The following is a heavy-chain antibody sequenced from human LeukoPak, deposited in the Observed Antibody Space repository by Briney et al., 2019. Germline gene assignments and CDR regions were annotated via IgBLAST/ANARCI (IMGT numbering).Heavy chain of an antibody. CDR1: GFTFSSYA. D-gene: IGHD2-8*02. J-gene: IGHJ4*02. V-gene: IGHV3-30-3*01. CDR3: ARCTGGSCVFDY. Sequence: PGRSLRLSCAASGFTFSSYAMHWVRQAPGKGLEWVAVISYDGSNKYYADSVKGRFTISRDNSKNTLYLQVDSLRAEDAAVYYCARCTGGSCVFDYWGQGTLVTVSS. CDR2: ISYDGSNK.